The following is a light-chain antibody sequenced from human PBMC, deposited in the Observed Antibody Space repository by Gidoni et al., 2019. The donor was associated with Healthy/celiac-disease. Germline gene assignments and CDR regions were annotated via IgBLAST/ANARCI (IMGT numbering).Light chain of an antibody. CDR1: SSNIGAGYD. CDR3: QSFEV. V-gene: IGLV1-40*01. CDR2: GNS. Sequence: QSVLTQPPSVSGAPGQRVTISCTGSSSNIGAGYDVHWYQQLPGTAPKLLIYGNSNRPSGVPDRFSGSKSGTSASLAITGLQAEDEADYYCQSFEVFGGGTKLTVL. J-gene: IGLJ3*02.